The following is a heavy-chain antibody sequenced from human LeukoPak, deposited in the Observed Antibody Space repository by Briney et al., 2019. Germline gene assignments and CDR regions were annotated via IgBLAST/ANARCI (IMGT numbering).Heavy chain of an antibody. D-gene: IGHD3-10*01. J-gene: IGHJ6*03. Sequence: SVKVSCKASGGTFSSYAISWVRQAPGQGREWMGGIIPIFGTANYAQKFQGRVTITTDESTSTAYMELSSLRSEDTAVYYCAREGIYYYYMDVWGKGTTVTVSS. V-gene: IGHV1-69*05. CDR2: IIPIFGTA. CDR1: GGTFSSYA. CDR3: AREGIYYYYMDV.